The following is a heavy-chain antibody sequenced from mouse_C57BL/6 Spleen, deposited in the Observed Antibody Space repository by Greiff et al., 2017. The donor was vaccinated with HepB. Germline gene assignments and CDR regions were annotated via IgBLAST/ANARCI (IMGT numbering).Heavy chain of an antibody. D-gene: IGHD2-4*01. Sequence: DVQLQESGPGLVKPSQSLSLTCSVSGYSITSGYYWNWIRQFPGNKLEWMGYISYDGSNNYNPSLKNRISITRNTSKNQFFLKLNSVTTEDTATYDCAREGYDYDMDYWGQGTTLTVSS. V-gene: IGHV3-6*01. CDR2: ISYDGSN. J-gene: IGHJ2*01. CDR3: AREGYDYDMDY. CDR1: GYSITSGYY.